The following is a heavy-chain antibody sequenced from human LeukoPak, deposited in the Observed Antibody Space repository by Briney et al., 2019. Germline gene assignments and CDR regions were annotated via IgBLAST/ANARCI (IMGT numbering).Heavy chain of an antibody. V-gene: IGHV4-61*02. CDR2: IYSSGTT. CDR1: GGSISSSSYY. D-gene: IGHD6-13*01. Sequence: PSEALSLTCTVSGGSISSSSYYWGWIRQPAGKGLEWIGRIYSSGTTNYSPSLKSRVTMSIDTTRFSLKLSSVTAADTAVYFCACGVAAAGWLYFDYWGQGSLVTVSS. J-gene: IGHJ4*02. CDR3: ACGVAAAGWLYFDY.